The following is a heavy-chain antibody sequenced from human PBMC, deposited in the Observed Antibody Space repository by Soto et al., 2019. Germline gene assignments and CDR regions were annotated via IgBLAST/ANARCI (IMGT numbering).Heavy chain of an antibody. CDR1: GGSISQYY. J-gene: IGHJ2*01. D-gene: IGHD1-1*01. V-gene: IGHV4-59*01. Sequence: QVQLQESGPGLMKPSETLSLTCIVSGGSISQYYWTWIRQTPGKGLEWIGYIYYSGSTNYNPSLTNRVTMSVDTSRNQFYLKLTSVTAADTAVYYCAHWPGLWGRGTLVTVSS. CDR3: AHWPGL. CDR2: IYYSGST.